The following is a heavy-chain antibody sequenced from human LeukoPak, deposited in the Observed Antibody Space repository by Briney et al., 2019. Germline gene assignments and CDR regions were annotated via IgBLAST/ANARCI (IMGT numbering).Heavy chain of an antibody. CDR2: MNPDSGKT. CDR1: GYTFTSYG. CDR3: ARGRTPKVAGLEGY. J-gene: IGHJ4*02. D-gene: IGHD6-19*01. V-gene: IGHV1-8*02. Sequence: ASVKVSCKASGYTFTSYGISWVRQAPGQGLEWMGWMNPDSGKTGYAQKFQGRVTMTRNTSISTAYMELSSLRSEDTAMYYCARGRTPKVAGLEGYWGQGTQVTVSS.